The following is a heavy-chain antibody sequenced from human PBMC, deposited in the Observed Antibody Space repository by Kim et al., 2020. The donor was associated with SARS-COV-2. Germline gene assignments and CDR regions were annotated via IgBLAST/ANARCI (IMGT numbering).Heavy chain of an antibody. Sequence: ASVKVSCKASGYTFTSYAMHWVRQAPGQRLEWMGWINAGNGNTKYSKKFQGRVTITRDTSASTAYMELSSLRSEDTAGYYGARTDYSYWGQGSLVTVSS. CDR2: INAGNGNT. D-gene: IGHD4-4*01. V-gene: IGHV1-3*01. J-gene: IGHJ4*02. CDR1: GYTFTSYA. CDR3: ARTDYSY.